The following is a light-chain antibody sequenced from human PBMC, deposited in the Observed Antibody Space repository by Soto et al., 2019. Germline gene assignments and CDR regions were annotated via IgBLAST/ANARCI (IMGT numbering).Light chain of an antibody. Sequence: DIVMTQSPSSLSASVGDRVTITCRASETISRYLNWYQQKPGKAPKLLIYAASSLQSGVPSRFSGSGSGTDFTLTISSLQPEDFATYYCQQAYSTPFTFGPGTKVDIK. CDR2: AAS. CDR1: ETISRY. V-gene: IGKV1-39*01. CDR3: QQAYSTPFT. J-gene: IGKJ3*01.